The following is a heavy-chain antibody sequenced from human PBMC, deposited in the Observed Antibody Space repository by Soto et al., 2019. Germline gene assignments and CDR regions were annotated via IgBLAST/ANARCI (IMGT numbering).Heavy chain of an antibody. CDR1: GGSISSSSYY. CDR3: ARLELGMVRGPTLDY. Sequence: QLQLQESGPGLVKPSETLSLTCTVSGGSISSSSYYWGWIRQPPGKGLEWIGSIYYSGSTYYNPSLKSRVTISVDTSKNQFSLKLSSVTAADTAVYYCARLELGMVRGPTLDYWGQGTLVTVSS. J-gene: IGHJ4*02. D-gene: IGHD3-10*01. V-gene: IGHV4-39*01. CDR2: IYYSGST.